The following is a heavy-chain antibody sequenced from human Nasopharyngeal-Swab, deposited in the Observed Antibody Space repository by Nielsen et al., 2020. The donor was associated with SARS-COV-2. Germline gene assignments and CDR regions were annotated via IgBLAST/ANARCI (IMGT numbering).Heavy chain of an antibody. J-gene: IGHJ4*02. D-gene: IGHD2-8*01. V-gene: IGHV3-74*01. CDR1: GFTFSSNW. CDR3: ASPFPTNGLNDY. Sequence: GESLKISCAASGFTFSSNWMHWVRQAPGKGLVWVSRINSDGSSTNYADSVKGRFTISRDNSKNTLYLQMNSLRADDTAVYYCASPFPTNGLNDYWGQGTLVTVSS. CDR2: INSDGSST.